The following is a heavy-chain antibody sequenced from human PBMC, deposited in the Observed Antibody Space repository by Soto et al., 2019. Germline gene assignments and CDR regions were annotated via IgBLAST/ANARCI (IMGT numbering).Heavy chain of an antibody. V-gene: IGHV3-66*01. CDR3: ARPYWNTGPHYYYYGMDV. Sequence: PGGSLRLSCAASGFTVSSNYMSWVRQAPGKGLEWVSVIYSGGSTYYADSVKGRFTISRDNSKNTLYLQMNSLRAEDTAVYYCARPYWNTGPHYYYYGMDVWGQGTTVTVSS. D-gene: IGHD1-1*01. CDR1: GFTVSSNY. CDR2: IYSGGST. J-gene: IGHJ6*02.